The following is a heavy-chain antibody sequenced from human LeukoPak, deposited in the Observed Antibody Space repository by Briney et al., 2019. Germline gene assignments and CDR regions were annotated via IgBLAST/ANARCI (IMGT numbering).Heavy chain of an antibody. Sequence: PSETLSLTCTASGGSISSGGYYWSWIRQHPGKGLEWIGYIYYSGSTYYNPSLKSRVTISVDTSKNQFSLKLSSVTAADTAVYYCAREGASYYYDRSGYSPITHWGQGTLVTVSS. CDR3: AREGASYYYDRSGYSPITH. D-gene: IGHD3-22*01. CDR1: GGSISSGGYY. CDR2: IYYSGST. J-gene: IGHJ4*02. V-gene: IGHV4-31*03.